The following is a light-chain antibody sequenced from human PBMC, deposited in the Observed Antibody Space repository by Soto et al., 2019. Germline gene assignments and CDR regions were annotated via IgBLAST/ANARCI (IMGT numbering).Light chain of an antibody. Sequence: QSVLTQPASVSGSPGQSITTSCTGTSSYVGGYNYVSWYQQHPGKAPKLMIYDVSNRPSGVSNRFSGSKSGNTASLTISGLQAEDEADYYCSSYTSSSTRVFGTGTKVTVL. CDR3: SSYTSSSTRV. CDR1: SSYVGGYNY. J-gene: IGLJ1*01. CDR2: DVS. V-gene: IGLV2-14*01.